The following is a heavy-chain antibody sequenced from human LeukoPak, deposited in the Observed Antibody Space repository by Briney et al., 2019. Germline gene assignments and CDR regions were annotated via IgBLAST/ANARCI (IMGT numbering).Heavy chain of an antibody. CDR1: GVSISSSNSY. Sequence: PSETLSLTCTVSGVSISSSNSYWSWIRQPPGKGLEWIGEINHSGSTNYNPSLKSRVTISVDTSKNQFSLKLSSVTAADTAVYYCARVPRDTAMAPFDYWGQGTLVTVSS. D-gene: IGHD5-18*01. CDR3: ARVPRDTAMAPFDY. J-gene: IGHJ4*02. V-gene: IGHV4-39*07. CDR2: INHSGST.